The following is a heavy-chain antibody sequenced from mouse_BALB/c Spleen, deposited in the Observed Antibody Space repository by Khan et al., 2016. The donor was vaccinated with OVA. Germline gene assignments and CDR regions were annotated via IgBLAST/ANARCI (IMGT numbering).Heavy chain of an antibody. J-gene: IGHJ3*01. D-gene: IGHD2-2*01. CDR1: GLSLTNYG. Sequence: QMQLEESGPGLVAPSQSLSITCTVSGLSLTNYGISWIRQPPGKGLEWLGVLWGDGSTNYHSALISRLSINKDNSKSQVFLKLNSLQTDDTATYXCAIIYDGYDWFTYWGQGTLVTVSA. V-gene: IGHV2-3*01. CDR3: AIIYDGYDWFTY. CDR2: LWGDGST.